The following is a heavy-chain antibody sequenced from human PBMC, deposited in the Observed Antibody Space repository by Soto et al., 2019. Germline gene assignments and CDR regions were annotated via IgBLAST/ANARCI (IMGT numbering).Heavy chain of an antibody. CDR3: ARAEGGGVSGYAA. CDR2: IIPVVGGP. Sequence: QVQLVQSGAEVKKPGSSVRVACKTSGDIFNRYTISWVRQAPGLGLEWMGRIIPVVGGPNYAEKFRGRVTITADKATTSVYLEVRSLRSDDTATYYCARAEGGGVSGYAAWGQGTLVTVSS. D-gene: IGHD2-8*02. CDR1: GDIFNRYT. V-gene: IGHV1-69*02. J-gene: IGHJ5*02.